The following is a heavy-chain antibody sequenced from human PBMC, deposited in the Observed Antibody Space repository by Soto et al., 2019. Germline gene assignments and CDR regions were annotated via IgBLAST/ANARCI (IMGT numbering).Heavy chain of an antibody. CDR1: GDSVSSNSAA. Sequence: TLSLTCAISGDSVSSNSAAWNWIRQSPSRGLEWLGRTYYRSKWYNDYAVSVKSRITINPDTSKNQFSLQLNSVTPEDTAVYYCARDRIVATNRIQLDYWGQGALVTVSS. V-gene: IGHV6-1*01. CDR3: ARDRIVATNRIQLDY. D-gene: IGHD5-12*01. CDR2: TYYRSKWYN. J-gene: IGHJ4*02.